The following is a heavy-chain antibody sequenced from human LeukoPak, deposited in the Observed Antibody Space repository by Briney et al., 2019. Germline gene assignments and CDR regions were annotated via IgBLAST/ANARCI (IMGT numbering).Heavy chain of an antibody. CDR3: ARVEILLWLPVDGMDV. V-gene: IGHV1-69*04. Sequence: SVKVSCKASGGTFSSYAISWVRQAPGQGLEWMGRIIPILGIANYAQKFQGRVTITADKSTSTAYMELSSLRSEDTAVYYCARVEILLWLPVDGMDVWGQGTTVTVSS. CDR2: IIPILGIA. D-gene: IGHD5-18*01. CDR1: GGTFSSYA. J-gene: IGHJ6*02.